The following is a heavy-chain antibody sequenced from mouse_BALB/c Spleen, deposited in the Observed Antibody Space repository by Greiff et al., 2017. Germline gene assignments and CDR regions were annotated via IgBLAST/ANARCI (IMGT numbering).Heavy chain of an antibody. CDR1: GFPFSSFG. V-gene: IGHV5-17*02. J-gene: IGHJ4*01. CDR2: FSSGSSTI. Sequence: EVQRVESGAGLVQPGRSRKLSCAASGFPFSSFGLHWVRQAPEKGLEWVAYFSSGSSTIYYADTVKGRFTISRDNPKNTLFLHMTSLRNEDTAMYYCARGVYALDYWGQGTSVTVSA. CDR3: ARGVYALDY.